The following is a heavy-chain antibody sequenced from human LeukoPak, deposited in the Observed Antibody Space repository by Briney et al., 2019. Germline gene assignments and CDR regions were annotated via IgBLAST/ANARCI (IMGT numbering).Heavy chain of an antibody. J-gene: IGHJ4*02. CDR1: GGSISSSY. Sequence: SKALSLTVAVRGGSISSSYWCSLRQPDRKGLEWIGRIYPSGSTNYNPSLKSRVALSIDTSKNHFSLKLSSVTAADTAVYYCAREYSTSSREFDYWGQGTLVTVSS. CDR2: IYPSGST. D-gene: IGHD6-6*01. CDR3: AREYSTSSREFDY. V-gene: IGHV4-4*07.